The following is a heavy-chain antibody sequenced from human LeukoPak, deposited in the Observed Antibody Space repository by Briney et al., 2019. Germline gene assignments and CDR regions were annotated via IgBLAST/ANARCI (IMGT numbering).Heavy chain of an antibody. CDR1: GYSFINYW. CDR2: IYPGDSET. D-gene: IGHD3-10*01. V-gene: IGHV5-51*01. CDR3: ARLYGSGTYYNFLSH. J-gene: IGHJ4*02. Sequence: KDGESLKISCKGSGYSFINYWIGWVRQMPGKGLEWMGIIYPGDSETTYSPSFQGQVTISADKSISTAYLQWSSLKASDTAMYYCARLYGSGTYYNFLSHWGQGTLVTVSS.